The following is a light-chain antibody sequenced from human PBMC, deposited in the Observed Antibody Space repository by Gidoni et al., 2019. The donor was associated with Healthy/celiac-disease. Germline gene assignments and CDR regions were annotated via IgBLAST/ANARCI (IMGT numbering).Light chain of an antibody. V-gene: IGKV1-9*01. J-gene: IGKJ2*01. CDR3: QQLNSYPPST. CDR1: QGISSY. CDR2: AAS. Sequence: DIQLTQSPSFLSASVGDRVTITCRASQGISSYLAWYQQKPGKAPKLLIYAASTLQSGVPSRFSCSGSGTEFTLTISSLQPEDFATYYCQQLNSYPPSTFGQGTKLEIK.